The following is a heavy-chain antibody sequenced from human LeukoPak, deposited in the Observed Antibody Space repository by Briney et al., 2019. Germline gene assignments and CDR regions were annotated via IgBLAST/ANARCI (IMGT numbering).Heavy chain of an antibody. Sequence: PSETLSLTCTVSGGSISSSSYYWGWIRQPPGKGLEWIGSIYYSGSTNYNPSLKSRVTISVDTSKNQFSLKLSSVTAADTAVYYCARGRGYIDYWGQGTLVTVSS. CDR1: GGSISSSSYY. D-gene: IGHD5-12*01. CDR3: ARGRGYIDY. J-gene: IGHJ4*02. V-gene: IGHV4-39*01. CDR2: IYYSGST.